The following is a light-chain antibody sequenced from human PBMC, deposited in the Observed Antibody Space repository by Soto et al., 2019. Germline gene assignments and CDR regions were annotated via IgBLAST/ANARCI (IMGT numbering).Light chain of an antibody. V-gene: IGKV3-15*01. CDR1: ESVSSH. CDR3: QHYNNWPHT. CDR2: GAS. Sequence: ERVMTQSPATLSVSPGERATLSCRASESVSSHLAWYQQKPGLAPRLLIYGASTRATGVPARFIGSGSGTEYTLTISSLQSEDFAIYYCQHYNNWPHTFGQGTKVDIK. J-gene: IGKJ2*01.